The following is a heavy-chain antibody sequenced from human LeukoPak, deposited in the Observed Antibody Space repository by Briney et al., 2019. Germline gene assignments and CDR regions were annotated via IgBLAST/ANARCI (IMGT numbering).Heavy chain of an antibody. V-gene: IGHV4-61*01. J-gene: IGHJ3*02. Sequence: SETLSLTCTVSGGSISSGSYYGSWIRQPPGKGLEGIWYLYYSGSTNYNPSLKSLVTISVDTSKNQFSLKLSSVTAADTAVYYCASSIYCSGGSCYYDAFDIWGQGTMVTVSS. D-gene: IGHD2-15*01. CDR1: GGSISSGSYY. CDR2: LYYSGST. CDR3: ASSIYCSGGSCYYDAFDI.